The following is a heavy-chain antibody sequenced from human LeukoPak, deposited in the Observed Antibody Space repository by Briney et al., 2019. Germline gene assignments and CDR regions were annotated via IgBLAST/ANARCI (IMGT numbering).Heavy chain of an antibody. D-gene: IGHD1-26*01. CDR1: GYTFTGYY. CDR3: ARGGSGSYYEYFQH. J-gene: IGHJ1*01. CDR2: IIPIFGTA. Sequence: SVKVSCKASGYTFTGYYMHWVRQAPGQGLEWMGGIIPIFGTANYAQKFQGRVTITADESTSTAYMELSSLRSEDTAVYYCARGGSGSYYEYFQHWGQGTLVTVSS. V-gene: IGHV1-69*13.